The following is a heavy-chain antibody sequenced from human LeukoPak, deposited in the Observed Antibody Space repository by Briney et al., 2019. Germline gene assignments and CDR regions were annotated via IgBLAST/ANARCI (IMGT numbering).Heavy chain of an antibody. CDR1: GFTFSSYA. Sequence: GGSLRLSCAASGFTFSSYAMSWVRQAPGKGLEWVSSISSSSSYIYYADSVKGRFTISRDNAKNSLYLQMNSLRAEDTAVYYCARGNHYDFWSGYFFDYWGQGTLVTVSS. CDR3: ARGNHYDFWSGYFFDY. D-gene: IGHD3-3*01. CDR2: ISSSSSYI. J-gene: IGHJ4*02. V-gene: IGHV3-21*01.